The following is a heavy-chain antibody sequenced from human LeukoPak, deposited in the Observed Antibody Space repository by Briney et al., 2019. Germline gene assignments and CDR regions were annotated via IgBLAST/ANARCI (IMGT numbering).Heavy chain of an antibody. J-gene: IGHJ4*02. V-gene: IGHV4-34*01. CDR3: GSSGWYKSIDY. CDR2: INHSGST. D-gene: IGHD6-19*01. CDR1: GGSFSGYY. Sequence: SETLSLTCAVYGGSFSGYYWSWIRQPPGKGREWIGEINHSGSTNYNPSLKSRVPISVDKSKNQFSLKLSSVTPADTAVFYGGSSGWYKSIDYWGQGTLVTDSP.